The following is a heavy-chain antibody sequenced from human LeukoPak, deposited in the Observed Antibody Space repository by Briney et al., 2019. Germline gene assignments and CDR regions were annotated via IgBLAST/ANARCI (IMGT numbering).Heavy chain of an antibody. J-gene: IGHJ4*02. CDR3: ARTGYYYGSGSLIDY. CDR1: GYSISSSYY. V-gene: IGHV4-61*01. Sequence: PSETLSLTCTVSGYSISSSYYWSWIRQPPGKGLEWIGYIYYSGSTNYNPSLKSRVTMSVDTSKNQFSLQLRSMTSADTAVYYCARTGYYYGSGSLIDYWGRGTLVTVSS. CDR2: IYYSGST. D-gene: IGHD3-10*01.